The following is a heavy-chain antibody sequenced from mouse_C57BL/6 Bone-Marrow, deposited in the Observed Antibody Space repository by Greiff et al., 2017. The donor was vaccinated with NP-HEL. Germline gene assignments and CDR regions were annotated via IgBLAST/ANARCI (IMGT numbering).Heavy chain of an antibody. CDR3: ARAKYYTPFDY. V-gene: IGHV1-64*01. Sequence: VQLQQSGAELVKPGASVKLSCKASGYTFTSYWMHWVKQRPGQGLEWIGMIHPNSGSTNYNEKFKSKATLTVDKSSSTAYMQLSSLTSEDSAVYYCARAKYYTPFDYWGQGTTLTVSS. J-gene: IGHJ2*01. CDR1: GYTFTSYW. D-gene: IGHD2-12*01. CDR2: IHPNSGST.